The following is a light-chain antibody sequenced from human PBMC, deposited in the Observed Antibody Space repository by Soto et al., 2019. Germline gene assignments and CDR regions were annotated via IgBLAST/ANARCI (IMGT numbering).Light chain of an antibody. J-gene: IGLJ1*01. Sequence: QSALTQPPSASGFPGQSVTISCTGTSSDVGGYNYVSWYQQYAGKAPKLMISEVSKRPSGVPDRFSGSKSGNTASLTVSGLQAEDEADYYCSSYAGSNKSVFGTGTKVTVL. CDR2: EVS. V-gene: IGLV2-8*01. CDR3: SSYAGSNKSV. CDR1: SSDVGGYNY.